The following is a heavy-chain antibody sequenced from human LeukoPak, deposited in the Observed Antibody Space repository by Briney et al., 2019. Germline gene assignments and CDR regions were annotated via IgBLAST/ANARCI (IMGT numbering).Heavy chain of an antibody. D-gene: IGHD3-9*01. Sequence: GGSLRLSCATSGFTFSSYAMSWVRQAPGKGLEWVSGIGASGGSTYYADSVKGRFTISRDNSKNTLYLQMNSLRTEDTAVYYCAKAEGYDILAGLDSWGQGTLVTVSS. CDR1: GFTFSSYA. CDR2: IGASGGST. V-gene: IGHV3-23*01. CDR3: AKAEGYDILAGLDS. J-gene: IGHJ4*02.